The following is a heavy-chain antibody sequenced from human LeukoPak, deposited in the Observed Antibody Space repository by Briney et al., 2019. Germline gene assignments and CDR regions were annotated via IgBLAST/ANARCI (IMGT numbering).Heavy chain of an antibody. J-gene: IGHJ4*02. D-gene: IGHD6-6*01. CDR2: IRSKANSYAT. CDR3: STGSSSSGGY. CDR1: GFTFSGSA. Sequence: WGSLKLSCAASGFTFSGSAMHWVRQASGKGLEWVGRIRSKANSYATAYAASVKGRFTISRDDSKNTAYLQMNSLKTEDTAVYYCSTGSSSSGGYWGQGTLVTVSS. V-gene: IGHV3-73*01.